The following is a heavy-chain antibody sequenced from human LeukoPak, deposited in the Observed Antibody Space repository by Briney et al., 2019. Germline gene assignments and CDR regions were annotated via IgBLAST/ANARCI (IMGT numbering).Heavy chain of an antibody. CDR1: GFSFRNYW. J-gene: IGHJ4*02. Sequence: GGALRLSCVASGFSFRNYWMYWVRQAPGKGLVWVSHINTDGTSTNYADSVKGRFTVSRDNAKKTLYLQMNTLRVEDTAVYYCARDLWLGDYWGQGTLVTVSS. CDR3: ARDLWLGDY. D-gene: IGHD6-19*01. CDR2: INTDGTST. V-gene: IGHV3-74*01.